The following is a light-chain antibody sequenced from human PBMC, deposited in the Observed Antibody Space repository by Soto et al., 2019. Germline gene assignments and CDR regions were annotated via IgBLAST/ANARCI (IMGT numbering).Light chain of an antibody. J-gene: IGKJ1*01. CDR1: QSISSW. V-gene: IGKV1-5*01. Sequence: DIQMTQSPSTLSASVGDRVTITCRASQSISSWLAWYQQKPGKAPKLLIYDASSLESGVPSRFSGSGSGTEFTLTISRLQPDDFATYYCQQYNSYSGTCGQGTNVEIK. CDR2: DAS. CDR3: QQYNSYSGT.